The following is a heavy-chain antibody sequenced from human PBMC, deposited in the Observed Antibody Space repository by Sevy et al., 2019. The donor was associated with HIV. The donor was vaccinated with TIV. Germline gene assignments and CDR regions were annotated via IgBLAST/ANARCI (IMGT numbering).Heavy chain of an antibody. CDR3: ARAGDCSGGSCYSRLDYYYGMDV. J-gene: IGHJ6*02. D-gene: IGHD2-15*01. Sequence: GGSLRLSCAASGFTFSSYWMSWVRQAPGKGLEWVANIKQDGSEKYYVDSVKGRFTISRDNAKNSLYLQMNGLRAEDTAVYYCARAGDCSGGSCYSRLDYYYGMDVWGQGTTVTVSS. V-gene: IGHV3-7*01. CDR1: GFTFSSYW. CDR2: IKQDGSEK.